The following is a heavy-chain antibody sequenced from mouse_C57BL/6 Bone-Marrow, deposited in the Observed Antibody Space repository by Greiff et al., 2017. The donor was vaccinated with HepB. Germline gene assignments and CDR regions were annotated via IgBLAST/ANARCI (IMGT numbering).Heavy chain of an antibody. CDR1: GYSITSGYY. CDR2: ISYDGSN. CDR3: ARDSKGYYAMDY. Sequence: EVHLVESGPGLVKPSQSLSLTCSVTGYSITSGYYWNWIRQFPGNKLEWMGYISYDGSNNYNPSLKNRISITRDTSKNQFFLKLNSVTTEDTATYYCARDSKGYYAMDYRVKEPQSPSPQ. D-gene: IGHD2-5*01. V-gene: IGHV3-6*01. J-gene: IGHJ4*01.